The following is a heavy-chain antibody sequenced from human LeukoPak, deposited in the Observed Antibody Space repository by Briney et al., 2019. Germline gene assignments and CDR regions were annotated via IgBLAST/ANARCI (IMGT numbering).Heavy chain of an antibody. D-gene: IGHD2-8*01. CDR3: AREGQGIVLMRRAFDI. V-gene: IGHV1-69*01. Sequence: SVKVSCKASGGTFFSYAIRWVRQAPGQGLEWVGGIIPIFGSANYAQKFQGRVTITADESTSTAYMELSSLRSEDTAVYYCAREGQGIVLMRRAFDIWGQGQWSPSLQ. CDR1: GGTFFSYA. CDR2: IIPIFGSA. J-gene: IGHJ3*02.